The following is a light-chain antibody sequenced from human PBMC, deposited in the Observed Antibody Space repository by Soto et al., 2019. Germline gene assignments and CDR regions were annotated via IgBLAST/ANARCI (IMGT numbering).Light chain of an antibody. CDR3: SPYAGSNNFV. Sequence: QSVLTQPPSASGSPGQSVTISCIGTASDIGRYNYVSWYQHHPGKAPKLIIYEVTKRPSGVPDRFSGSKSGNTASLTVSGLQADDEADYYCSPYAGSNNFVFGTGTKVTVL. V-gene: IGLV2-8*01. CDR2: EVT. CDR1: ASDIGRYNY. J-gene: IGLJ1*01.